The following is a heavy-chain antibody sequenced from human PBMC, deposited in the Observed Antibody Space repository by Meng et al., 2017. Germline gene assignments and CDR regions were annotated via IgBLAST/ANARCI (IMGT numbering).Heavy chain of an antibody. CDR3: ARSHSVTIVAFDY. CDR2: INHSGST. Sequence: RPEWATRLLNLSVTLSLSCAVYGGSFSGCYWSWTRQPPGKVLGWIGEINHSGSTNSNPSRKSRVTMSLDTSKNQYSLRLSSETAADTAVYYCARSHSVTIVAFDYWGQGTLVTVSS. V-gene: IGHV4-34*01. CDR1: GGSFSGCY. J-gene: IGHJ4*02. D-gene: IGHD4-17*01.